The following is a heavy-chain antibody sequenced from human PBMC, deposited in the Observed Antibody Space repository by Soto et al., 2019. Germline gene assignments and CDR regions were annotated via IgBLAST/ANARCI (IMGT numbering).Heavy chain of an antibody. Sequence: SETLSLTCTVSGGSIRSYYWTWIRQPAGKGMEWIGRIYSSGHTMYNPSLQSRVTLSVDTPKNRFSLELTSVTAADTAVYYCARVVDSGLGAYNWFDPWGQGIMVTVSS. CDR1: GGSIRSYY. J-gene: IGHJ5*02. V-gene: IGHV4-4*07. CDR2: IYSSGHT. CDR3: ARVVDSGLGAYNWFDP. D-gene: IGHD5-12*01.